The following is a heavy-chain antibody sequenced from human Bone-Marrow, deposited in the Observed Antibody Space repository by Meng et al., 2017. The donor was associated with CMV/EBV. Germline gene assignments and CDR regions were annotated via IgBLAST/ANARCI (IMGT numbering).Heavy chain of an antibody. D-gene: IGHD2-8*01. Sequence: GESLKISCAASGFTVSSNYMSWVRQAPGKGLEWVSVIYSGGSTYYADSVKGRFTISRDNAKNSLYLQMNSLRAEDTAVYYCVLVNGPSYYYYGMDVWGQGTTVTVSS. V-gene: IGHV3-53*01. CDR3: VLVNGPSYYYYGMDV. CDR1: GFTVSSNY. CDR2: IYSGGST. J-gene: IGHJ6*02.